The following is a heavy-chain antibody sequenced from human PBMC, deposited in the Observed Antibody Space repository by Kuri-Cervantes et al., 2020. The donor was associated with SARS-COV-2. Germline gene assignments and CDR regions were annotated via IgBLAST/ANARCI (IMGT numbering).Heavy chain of an antibody. D-gene: IGHD2-2*01. Sequence: GESLKISCAASGFTFSSYAMSWVRQAPGKGLEWVSAISGSGGSTYYADSVKGRFTISRDNSKNTLYLQMNSLGAEDTAVYYCAKAGDIVVVPAAYFDYWGQGTLVTVSS. CDR2: ISGSGGST. V-gene: IGHV3-23*01. J-gene: IGHJ4*02. CDR3: AKAGDIVVVPAAYFDY. CDR1: GFTFSSYA.